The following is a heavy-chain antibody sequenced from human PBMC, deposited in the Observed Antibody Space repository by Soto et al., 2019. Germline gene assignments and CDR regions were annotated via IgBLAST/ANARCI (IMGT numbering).Heavy chain of an antibody. CDR2: ISAHNGNT. Sequence: QVHLVQSGAEVKKPGASVKVSCKGSGYTFTSYGITWVRQASGQGLEWMGWISAHNGNTDHAQKLQGRVTVTRDTSTSTAYMELRSLRSDDTAVYYCARGRYGDYWGQGALVTVSS. V-gene: IGHV1-18*01. D-gene: IGHD1-1*01. J-gene: IGHJ4*02. CDR1: GYTFTSYG. CDR3: ARGRYGDY.